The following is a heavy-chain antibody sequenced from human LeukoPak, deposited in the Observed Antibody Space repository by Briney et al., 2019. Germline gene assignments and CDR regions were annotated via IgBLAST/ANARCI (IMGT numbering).Heavy chain of an antibody. Sequence: PSETLSLTCTVSGGSISSYYWSWIRQPPGKGLEWIGFIYYSGSTNYHPSLKSRVTISVDTSKNQFSLKLSSVTAADTAVYYCASPGIVAAGTDRGFDYWGQGTLVTVSS. V-gene: IGHV4-59*01. J-gene: IGHJ4*02. CDR2: IYYSGST. D-gene: IGHD6-13*01. CDR3: ASPGIVAAGTDRGFDY. CDR1: GGSISSYY.